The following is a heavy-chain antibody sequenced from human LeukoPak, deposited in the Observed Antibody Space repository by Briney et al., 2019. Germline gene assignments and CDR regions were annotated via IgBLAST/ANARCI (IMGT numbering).Heavy chain of an antibody. CDR2: ISAGGT. CDR3: VKGLYTIDY. J-gene: IGHJ4*02. V-gene: IGHV3-23*01. D-gene: IGHD2-2*02. CDR1: GFTFSNFA. Sequence: GGSLRLSCAASGFTFSNFAMNWVRQAPGKGLEWVSAISAGGTFYADFVKGRFTISRDNSKNTLYLQMNSLRVDDTAVYYCVKGLYTIDYWGQGTLVSVSS.